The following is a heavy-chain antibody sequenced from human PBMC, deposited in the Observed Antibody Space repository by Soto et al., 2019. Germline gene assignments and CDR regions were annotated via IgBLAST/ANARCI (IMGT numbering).Heavy chain of an antibody. J-gene: IGHJ6*02. CDR1: GFTFSSYE. V-gene: IGHV3-48*03. D-gene: IGHD5-18*01. Sequence: PGGSLRLSCAASGFTFSSYEMNWVRQAPGKGLEWVSYISSSGSTIYYADSVKGRFTISRDNAKNSLYLQMNSLRAEDTAVYYCARDIEKRYSYGSLANYYYYYGMDVWGQGTTVTVSS. CDR2: ISSSGSTI. CDR3: ARDIEKRYSYGSLANYYYYYGMDV.